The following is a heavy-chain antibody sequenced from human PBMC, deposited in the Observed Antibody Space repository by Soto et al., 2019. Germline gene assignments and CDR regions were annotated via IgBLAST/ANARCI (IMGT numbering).Heavy chain of an antibody. CDR3: AREGGSSGQNWFDP. D-gene: IGHD6-19*01. J-gene: IGHJ5*02. CDR2: IWYDGSNK. V-gene: IGHV3-33*01. Sequence: QVQLVESGGGVVQPGRSLRLSCAASGFTFSSYGMHWVRQAPGKGLEWVAVIWYDGSNKYYADSVKGRFTISRDNSKNTLYLQMNSLRAEDTAVYYCAREGGSSGQNWFDPWGQGTLVTVSS. CDR1: GFTFSSYG.